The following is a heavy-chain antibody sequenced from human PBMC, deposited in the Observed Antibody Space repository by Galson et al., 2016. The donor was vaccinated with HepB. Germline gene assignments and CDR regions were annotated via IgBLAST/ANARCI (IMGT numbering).Heavy chain of an antibody. CDR1: GFTFSNFA. J-gene: IGHJ4*02. Sequence: SLRLSCAASGFTFSNFAMHWVRQAPGKGLEWLAVIWSDGTTKYYADSVKGRFTISRDVSKSTLYLQMDSLRAADSALYFCAKDLTIYHSASYYWGRGILVTVSS. V-gene: IGHV3-33*06. CDR2: IWSDGTTK. D-gene: IGHD4/OR15-4a*01. CDR3: AKDLTIYHSASYY.